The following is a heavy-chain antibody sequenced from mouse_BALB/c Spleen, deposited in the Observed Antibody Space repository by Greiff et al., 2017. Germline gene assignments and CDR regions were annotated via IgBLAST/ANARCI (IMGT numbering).Heavy chain of an antibody. CDR3: ARSDRYADY. J-gene: IGHJ2*01. CDR1: GFTFSSFG. V-gene: IGHV5-17*02. D-gene: IGHD2-14*01. CDR2: ISSGSSTI. Sequence: DVKLVDSGGGLVQPGGSRKLSCAASGFTFSSFGMHWVRQAPEKGLEWVAYISSGSSTIYYADTVKGRFTISRDNPKNTLFLQMTSLRSEDTAMYYCARSDRYADYWGQGTTLTVSS.